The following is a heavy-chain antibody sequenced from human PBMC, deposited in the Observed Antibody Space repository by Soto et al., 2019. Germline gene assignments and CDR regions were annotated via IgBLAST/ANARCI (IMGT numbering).Heavy chain of an antibody. CDR3: VCGGNYFVY. Sequence: EVQLVESGGGLVQPGGSLRLSCAASECTFSKYWMTWVRQSPGKGLEWVANINQDGSERYYVDSVRGRFTISRDNAKNSLYLQMNSLRAEDTAVYYCVCGGNYFVYWGQGTLVTVSP. CDR2: INQDGSER. D-gene: IGHD3-16*01. CDR1: ECTFSKYW. J-gene: IGHJ4*02. V-gene: IGHV3-7*01.